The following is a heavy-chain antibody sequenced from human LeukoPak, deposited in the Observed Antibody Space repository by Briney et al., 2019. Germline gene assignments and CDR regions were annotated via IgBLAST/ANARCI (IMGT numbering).Heavy chain of an antibody. V-gene: IGHV4-34*01. Sequence: PSETLSLTCAVYGGSFSGFYWNWIRQPPGKGLEWIGEINHSGSTNYNPSLKSRLTISVDTSKNQFSLKLNSVTAADTAVYYCAREANIATAIVWFDPWGQGTLVTVSP. D-gene: IGHD6-13*01. CDR3: AREANIATAIVWFDP. CDR1: GGSFSGFY. J-gene: IGHJ5*02. CDR2: INHSGST.